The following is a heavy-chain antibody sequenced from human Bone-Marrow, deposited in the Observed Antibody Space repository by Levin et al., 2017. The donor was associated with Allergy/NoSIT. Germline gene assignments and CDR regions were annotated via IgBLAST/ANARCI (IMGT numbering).Heavy chain of an antibody. V-gene: IGHV3-11*01. D-gene: IGHD3-9*01. CDR3: ARGLKYYDILTYFEY. CDR1: GFTFSDYY. CDR2: ISSSGSTV. Sequence: KTGGSLRLSCAASGFTFSDYYMTWIRQAPGKGLEWVSHISSSGSTVSYAASVQGRFTVSRDNAKNSLFLHMNSLRAEDTAVYYCARGLKYYDILTYFEYWGQGTLVTVSS. J-gene: IGHJ4*02.